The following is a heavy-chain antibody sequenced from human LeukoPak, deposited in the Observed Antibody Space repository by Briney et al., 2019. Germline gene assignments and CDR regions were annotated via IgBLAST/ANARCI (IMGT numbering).Heavy chain of an antibody. D-gene: IGHD5-24*01. CDR1: GGSISSNY. J-gene: IGHJ3*02. CDR3: ARVGASDDYNYAFDI. Sequence: SQTLSLTCTVSGGSISSNYWSWIRQPPGKGLEWIGYIYYNRNTNYNPSLKSRVTISVDTSKNQFSLKLSSVTAADTAVYYCARVGASDDYNYAFDIWGQGTMVTVSS. CDR2: IYYNRNT. V-gene: IGHV4-59*01.